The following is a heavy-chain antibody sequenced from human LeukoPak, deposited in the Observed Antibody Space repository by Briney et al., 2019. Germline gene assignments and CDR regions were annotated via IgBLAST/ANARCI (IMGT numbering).Heavy chain of an antibody. Sequence: GGSLRLSCAASGFTFSSYAMHWVRQAPGKGLEWVAVISYDGSNKYYADSVKGRFTISRDNSKNTLYLQMNSLRAEDTAVYYCATHYDHIPDWGQGTLVTVSS. CDR2: ISYDGSNK. D-gene: IGHD3-22*01. V-gene: IGHV3-30-3*01. CDR3: ATHYDHIPD. CDR1: GFTFSSYA. J-gene: IGHJ4*02.